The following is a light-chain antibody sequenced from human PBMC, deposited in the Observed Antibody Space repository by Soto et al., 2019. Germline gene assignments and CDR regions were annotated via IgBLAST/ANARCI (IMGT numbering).Light chain of an antibody. CDR1: QSISSY. J-gene: IGKJ5*01. Sequence: DIQMTQTQSSLSASVGDRVTITCRASQSISSYLNWYQQKPGKAPKLLIYAASSLQSGVPSRFSGSGSGTDFTLTISSLQPEDFATYYCQQSYSTRITFGQVTLLEV. CDR3: QQSYSTRIT. V-gene: IGKV1-39*01. CDR2: AAS.